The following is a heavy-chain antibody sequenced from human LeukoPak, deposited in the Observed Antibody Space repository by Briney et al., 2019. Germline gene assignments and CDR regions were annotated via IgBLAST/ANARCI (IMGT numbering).Heavy chain of an antibody. CDR2: IYYSGST. CDR3: ARARHGYIYGYRPNELGHFFDY. CDR1: GGSISRSGYY. J-gene: IGHJ4*02. Sequence: SETLSLTCTVSGGSISRSGYYWGWIRQTPGKGLEWIGSIYYSGSTYYKSSLKSRVTISLDTSKNQFSLKLSPVTAADTAVYYCARARHGYIYGYRPNELGHFFDYWGQGTLVTVSS. D-gene: IGHD5-18*01. V-gene: IGHV4-39*07.